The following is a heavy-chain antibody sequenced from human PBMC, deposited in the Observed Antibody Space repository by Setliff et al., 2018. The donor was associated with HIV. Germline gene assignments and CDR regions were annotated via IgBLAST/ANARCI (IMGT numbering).Heavy chain of an antibody. Sequence: SLRLSCAASGFTFSSYETNWVRQAPGKGLEWVSYISGSGSTTYYADSVKGRFTISRDNSLNTVYLQMNSLRAEDTAVYYCAKVEIASRPRGFDYWGQGTVVTVSS. CDR2: ISGSGSTT. J-gene: IGHJ4*02. V-gene: IGHV3-48*03. CDR3: AKVEIASRPRGFDY. D-gene: IGHD6-6*01. CDR1: GFTFSSYE.